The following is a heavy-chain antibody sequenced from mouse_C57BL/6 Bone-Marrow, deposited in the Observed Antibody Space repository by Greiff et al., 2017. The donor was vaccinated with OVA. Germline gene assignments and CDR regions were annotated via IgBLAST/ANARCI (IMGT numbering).Heavy chain of an antibody. V-gene: IGHV5-12*01. Sequence: RVESGGGLVQPGGSLKLSCAASGFTFSDYYMYWVRQTPEKRLEWVAYISNGGGSTYYPDTVKGRFTISRDNAKNTLYLQMSRLKSEDTAMYYCARRGYGSSYWYFDVWGTGTTVTVSS. CDR2: ISNGGGST. CDR1: GFTFSDYY. CDR3: ARRGYGSSYWYFDV. D-gene: IGHD1-1*01. J-gene: IGHJ1*03.